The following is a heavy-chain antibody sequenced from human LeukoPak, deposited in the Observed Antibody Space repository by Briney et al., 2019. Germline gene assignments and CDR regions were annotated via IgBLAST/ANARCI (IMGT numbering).Heavy chain of an antibody. CDR3: ARDRDGSHEY. J-gene: IGHJ4*02. CDR1: GFTFSSYA. D-gene: IGHD1-26*01. Sequence: GSLRLSCAASGFTFSSYAMSWIRQPPGKGLEWIGEVNDSGTTNYNPSLKSRVTISLDTSKNQFSLNLRFVTAADTAVYYCARDRDGSHEYWGQGTLVTVSS. V-gene: IGHV4-34*01. CDR2: VNDSGTT.